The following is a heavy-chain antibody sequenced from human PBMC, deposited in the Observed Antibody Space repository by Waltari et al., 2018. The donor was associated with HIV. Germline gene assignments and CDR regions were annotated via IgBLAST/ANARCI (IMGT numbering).Heavy chain of an antibody. D-gene: IGHD3-10*01. V-gene: IGHV3-33*01. CDR2: DGSNK. Sequence: DGSNKYYADSVKGRFTISRDNSKNTLYLQMNSLRAEDTAVYYCARDGGMVQGARDYWGQGTLVTVSS. J-gene: IGHJ4*02. CDR3: ARDGGMVQGARDY.